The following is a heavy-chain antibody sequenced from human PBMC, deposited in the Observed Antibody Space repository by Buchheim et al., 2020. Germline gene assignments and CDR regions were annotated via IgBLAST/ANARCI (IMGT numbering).Heavy chain of an antibody. CDR2: VYQSGSA. D-gene: IGHD3-10*01. J-gene: IGHJ4*02. CDR1: GGSIGNTHW. Sequence: QVQLQESGPGLVKPSGTLSLTCAVSGGSIGNTHWWSWFRQSPGKGLEWIGEVYQSGSANYNPSLRSRVHISVDKSKNQFSPTLSSVTAADTAIYYCARAMVRGAFDYWGQGTL. V-gene: IGHV4-4*02. CDR3: ARAMVRGAFDY.